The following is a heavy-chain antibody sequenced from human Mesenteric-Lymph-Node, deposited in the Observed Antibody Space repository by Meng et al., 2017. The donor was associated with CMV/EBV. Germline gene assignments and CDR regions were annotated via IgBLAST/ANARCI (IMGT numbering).Heavy chain of an antibody. CDR3: ARDLKVGCTLDLCYRWFDV. J-gene: IGHJ5*01. Sequence: ASVKVSCKASGYTFTSYAMHWVRQAPGQRLEWMGWIIPVLGKVNYAQNFQGRVTITADRSTSTAYMELSSLRSEDTAVYYCARDLKVGCTLDLCYRWFDVWGHGTLVTVSS. D-gene: IGHD2-8*01. V-gene: IGHV1-3*01. CDR2: IIPVLGKV. CDR1: GYTFTSYA.